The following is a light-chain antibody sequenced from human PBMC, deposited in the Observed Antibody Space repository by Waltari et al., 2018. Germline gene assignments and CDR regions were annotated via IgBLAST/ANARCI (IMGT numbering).Light chain of an antibody. CDR3: QQYET. J-gene: IGKJ1*01. Sequence: DIVMTQSPDSLAVSLGERATINCKSSQRVLYSSNNKNYLAWYQQKPGQPPKLLIYWASTRESGVPDRFSGSGSGTDFTLTISSLQSEDSAVYYCQQYETFGQGTKVEIK. CDR1: QRVLYSSNNKNY. CDR2: WAS. V-gene: IGKV4-1*01.